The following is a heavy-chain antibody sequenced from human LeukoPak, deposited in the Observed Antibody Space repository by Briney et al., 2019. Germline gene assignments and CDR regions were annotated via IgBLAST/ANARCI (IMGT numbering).Heavy chain of an antibody. J-gene: IGHJ4*02. Sequence: VASVKVSCKATGYTFTNYAMNWVRQAPGQGLEWMGWINTNTGNPTYAQGFTGRFVFSLDTSVSTAYLQISSLKAEDTAVYYCARDPHQIVRATTFFDYWGQGTLVTVSS. V-gene: IGHV7-4-1*02. CDR2: INTNTGNP. CDR1: GYTFTNYA. CDR3: ARDPHQIVRATTFFDY. D-gene: IGHD1-26*01.